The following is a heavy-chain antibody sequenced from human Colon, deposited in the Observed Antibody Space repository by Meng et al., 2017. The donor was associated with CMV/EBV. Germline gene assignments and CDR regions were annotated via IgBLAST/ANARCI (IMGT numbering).Heavy chain of an antibody. CDR1: GYTFTSYG. CDR3: ARGSSIFGGTHDAFDI. D-gene: IGHD3-3*01. Sequence: GESLKISCKASGYTFTSYGISWVRQAPGQGLEWMGWISAYNGNTNYAQKLQGRVTMTTDTSTSTAYMELRSLRSDDTAVYYCARGSSIFGGTHDAFDIWGQGTMVTVSS. V-gene: IGHV1-18*01. J-gene: IGHJ3*02. CDR2: ISAYNGNT.